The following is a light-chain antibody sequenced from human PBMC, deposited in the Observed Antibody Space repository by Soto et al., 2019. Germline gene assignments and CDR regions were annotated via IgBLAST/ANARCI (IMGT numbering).Light chain of an antibody. CDR1: QSVGSY. V-gene: IGKV3-11*01. CDR2: DAS. J-gene: IGKJ4*01. CDR3: QQRSDWPTT. Sequence: EIVLTQSPATLSLSPGDRATLSCRASQSVGSYLGWYQQRPGQAPRLLIYDASNRATGIPARFSGSGSGTDFTLTISSLEPEDCAGYDCQQRSDWPTTFGGGTKVEIK.